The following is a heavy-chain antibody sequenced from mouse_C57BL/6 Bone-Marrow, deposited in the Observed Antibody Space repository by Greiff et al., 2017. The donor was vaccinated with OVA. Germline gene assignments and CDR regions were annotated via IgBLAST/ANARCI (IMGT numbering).Heavy chain of an antibody. V-gene: IGHV5-17*01. D-gene: IGHD2-2*01. J-gene: IGHJ3*01. CDR2: ISSGSSTI. Sequence: EVQVVESGGGLVKPGGSLKLSCAASGFTFSDYGMHWVRQAPEKGLEWVAYISSGSSTIYYADTVKGRFTISRDNAKNTLFLQMTSLRSEDTAMYYCARPRYGYFFAYWGQGTLVTVSA. CDR1: GFTFSDYG. CDR3: ARPRYGYFFAY.